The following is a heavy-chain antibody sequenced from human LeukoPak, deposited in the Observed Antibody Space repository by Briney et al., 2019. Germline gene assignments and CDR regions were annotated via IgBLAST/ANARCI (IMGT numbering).Heavy chain of an antibody. CDR2: IHSGGTT. CDR3: ARDKFRGYFDY. D-gene: IGHD3-10*01. Sequence: GGSLRLSCAASGFAVISNYMSWVRQAPGKGLDWVSIIHSGGTTYYADSVKGRFTISRDTSKNTLYLQMNSLRAEDTAVYYCARDKFRGYFDYWGQGTLVTVSS. V-gene: IGHV3-66*01. J-gene: IGHJ4*02. CDR1: GFAVISNY.